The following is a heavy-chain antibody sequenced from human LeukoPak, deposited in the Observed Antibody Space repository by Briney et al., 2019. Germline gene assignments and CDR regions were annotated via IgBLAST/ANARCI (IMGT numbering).Heavy chain of an antibody. V-gene: IGHV3-30*01. D-gene: IGHD3-10*01. J-gene: IGHJ4*02. CDR3: ARDHLTYYFGSGSYLDY. Sequence: DSVKGRFTISRDNSKNTLYLQMNSLRAEDTAVYYCARDHLTYYFGSGSYLDYWGQGTLVTDSS.